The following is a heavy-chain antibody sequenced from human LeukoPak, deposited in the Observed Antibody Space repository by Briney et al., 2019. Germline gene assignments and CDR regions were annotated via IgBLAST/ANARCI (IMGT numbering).Heavy chain of an antibody. Sequence: GGSLRLPCAASGFTFSSYAMSWVRQAPGKGLEWVSAISGSGGSTYYADSVRGRFTISRDNSKNTLYLQMNSLRAEDTAVYYCAKDEGLRYFDWLLPFDYWGQGTLVTVSS. D-gene: IGHD3-9*01. CDR1: GFTFSSYA. CDR2: ISGSGGST. J-gene: IGHJ4*02. CDR3: AKDEGLRYFDWLLPFDY. V-gene: IGHV3-23*01.